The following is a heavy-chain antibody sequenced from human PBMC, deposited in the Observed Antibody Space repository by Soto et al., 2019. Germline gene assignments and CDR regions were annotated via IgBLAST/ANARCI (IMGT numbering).Heavy chain of an antibody. V-gene: IGHV6-1*01. CDR2: TYYRSKWYN. CDR1: GDSVSTNSAT. D-gene: IGHD6-25*01. CDR3: ARDSDSSGLGVWFDP. J-gene: IGHJ5*02. Sequence: SQTLSLTCAISGDSVSTNSATWDWIRQSPSRGLEWLGRTYYRSKWYNDYAVSVKSRITINPDTSKNQFSLQLNSVTPEDTAVYYCARDSDSSGLGVWFDPWGQGTLVTVSS.